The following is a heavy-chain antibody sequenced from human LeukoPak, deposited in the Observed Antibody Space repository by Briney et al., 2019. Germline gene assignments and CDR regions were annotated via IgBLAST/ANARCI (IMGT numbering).Heavy chain of an antibody. V-gene: IGHV3-64*02. CDR1: GFTFSSYT. J-gene: IGHJ6*03. CDR2: ISSNGGYT. CDR3: ARVKMGATVSDYYYYYMDV. D-gene: IGHD1-26*01. Sequence: GGSLRLSCAASGFTFSSYTMHWVRQAPGQGLKSVSAISSNGGYTHYADSVKGRFTISRDNSRNALFLQMGGLRIEDMAVYYCARVKMGATVSDYYYYYMDVWGKGTTVTVSS.